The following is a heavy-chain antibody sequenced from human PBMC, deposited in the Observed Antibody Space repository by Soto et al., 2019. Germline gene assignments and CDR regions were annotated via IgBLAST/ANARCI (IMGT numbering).Heavy chain of an antibody. CDR3: ARDLWYGLNDYYYYGMDV. Sequence: SVKVSCKASGYTFTSYAMNWVRQAPGQGLEWMGWINTNTGNPTYAQGFTGRFVFSLDTSVSTAYLQICSLKAEDTAVYYCARDLWYGLNDYYYYGMDVWEHGTTVTVS. V-gene: IGHV7-4-1*01. CDR2: INTNTGNP. D-gene: IGHD6-13*01. J-gene: IGHJ6*01. CDR1: GYTFTSYA.